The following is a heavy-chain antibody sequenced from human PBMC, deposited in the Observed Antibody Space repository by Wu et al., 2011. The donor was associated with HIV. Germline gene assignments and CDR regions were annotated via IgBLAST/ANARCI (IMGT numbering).Heavy chain of an antibody. V-gene: IGHV1-69*06. CDR1: GDSLTKYA. D-gene: IGHD2-21*02. J-gene: IGHJ3*02. Sequence: QVQLVQSGAEVKKPGSSVKVSCKTSGDSLTKYAFSWVRQAPGQGLEWMGGIIPNSGTTNYARKFQGRSTVTADTSTTTVHMELRSLRSEDTAVYFCARGGGHCGGDCPRSGDDAFDIWGQGTMVTVSS. CDR2: IIPNSGTT. CDR3: ARGGGHCGGDCPRSGDDAFDI.